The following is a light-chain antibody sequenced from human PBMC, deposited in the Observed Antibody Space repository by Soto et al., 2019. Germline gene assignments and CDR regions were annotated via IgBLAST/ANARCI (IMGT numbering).Light chain of an antibody. Sequence: DIVMTQSPDSLAVSLGERATINCKSSQSVLYSSNNKNYLAWYQQKPGQPPKLLIYWASTRESGVPDRFSGSVSGTDFTLTVTSRQAEDVAVYYCQQYYRPWTFGQGTKVESK. CDR3: QQYYRPWT. J-gene: IGKJ1*01. CDR2: WAS. V-gene: IGKV4-1*01. CDR1: QSVLYSSNNKNY.